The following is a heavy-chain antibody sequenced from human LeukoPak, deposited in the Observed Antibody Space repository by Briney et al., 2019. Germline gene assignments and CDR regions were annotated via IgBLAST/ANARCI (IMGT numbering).Heavy chain of an antibody. Sequence: LRLSCAASGFTFSDCYMSWIRQPPGKGLEWIGEINHSGSTNYNPSLKSRVTISVDTSKNQFSLKLSSVTAADTAVYYCARGGMTIFGVVIGRAFDYWGQGTLVTVSS. CDR3: ARGGMTIFGVVIGRAFDY. CDR2: INHSGST. D-gene: IGHD3-3*01. J-gene: IGHJ4*02. V-gene: IGHV4-34*01. CDR1: GFTFSDCY.